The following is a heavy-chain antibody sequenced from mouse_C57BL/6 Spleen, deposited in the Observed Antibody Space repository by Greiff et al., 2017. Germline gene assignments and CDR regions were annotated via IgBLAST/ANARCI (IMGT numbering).Heavy chain of an antibody. Sequence: EVQLQESGAGLVKPGGSLKLSCAASGYTFSDYGMHWVRQAPEKGLEWVGYISSGSSTIYYADTVKGRFTISRDTAKNTLFLQMTSLRSEDSAMYYCANYVYYDYDGFDDWGKGTTLTVSS. J-gene: IGHJ2*01. CDR3: ANYVYYDYDGFDD. CDR1: GYTFSDYG. V-gene: IGHV5-17*01. D-gene: IGHD2-4*01. CDR2: ISSGSSTI.